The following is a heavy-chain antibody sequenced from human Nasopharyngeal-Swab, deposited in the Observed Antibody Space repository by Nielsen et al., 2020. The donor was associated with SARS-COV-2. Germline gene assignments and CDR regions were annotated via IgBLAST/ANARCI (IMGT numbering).Heavy chain of an antibody. D-gene: IGHD6-6*01. CDR2: ISGSGGST. J-gene: IGHJ1*01. Sequence: VRQAPGKGLEWVSAISGSGGSTYYADSVEGRFTISRDNSKNTLYLQMNSLRAEDTAVYYCAKGYSSSSGSFQHWGQGTLVTVSS. V-gene: IGHV3-23*01. CDR3: AKGYSSSSGSFQH.